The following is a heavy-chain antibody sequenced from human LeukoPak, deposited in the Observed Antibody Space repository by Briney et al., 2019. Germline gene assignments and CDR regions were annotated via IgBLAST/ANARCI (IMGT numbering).Heavy chain of an antibody. Sequence: ASVKVSCKASGYTFTSYGISWVRQAPGQGLEWMGWISAYNGNTNYAQKLQGRVTMTTDTSTSTAYMELRSLKSDDTAVYYCARVRCSGGSCNNWFDPWGQGTLVTVSS. D-gene: IGHD2-15*01. CDR1: GYTFTSYG. V-gene: IGHV1-18*01. CDR2: ISAYNGNT. CDR3: ARVRCSGGSCNNWFDP. J-gene: IGHJ5*02.